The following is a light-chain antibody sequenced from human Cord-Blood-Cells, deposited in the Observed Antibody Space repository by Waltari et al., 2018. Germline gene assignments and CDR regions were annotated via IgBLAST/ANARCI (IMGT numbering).Light chain of an antibody. CDR2: YAS. CDR1: QDISNY. V-gene: IGKV1-33*01. CDR3: QTYVNLPYT. J-gene: IGKJ2*01. Sequence: DIQMTKSPSSLSASVGDRVTITCQASQDISNYLNWYQQNPGKAPKLLTDYASNLETGVPSRISGSGSGTDFAFTISSLQPGDIATYYCQTYVNLPYTFGQGTKLEIK.